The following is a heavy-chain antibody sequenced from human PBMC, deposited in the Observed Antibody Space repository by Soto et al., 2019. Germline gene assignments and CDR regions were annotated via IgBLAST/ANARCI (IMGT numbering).Heavy chain of an antibody. CDR3: ARGPDYYDSSGYYNY. V-gene: IGHV1-18*04. D-gene: IGHD3-22*01. J-gene: IGHJ4*02. CDR2: ISAYNGNT. Sequence: ASVKVSCKASGYTFTSYGISWGRQAPGQGLEWMGWISAYNGNTNYAQKLQGRVTMTTDTSTSTAYMELRSLRSDDTAVYYCARGPDYYDSSGYYNYWGQGTLVTGSS. CDR1: GYTFTSYG.